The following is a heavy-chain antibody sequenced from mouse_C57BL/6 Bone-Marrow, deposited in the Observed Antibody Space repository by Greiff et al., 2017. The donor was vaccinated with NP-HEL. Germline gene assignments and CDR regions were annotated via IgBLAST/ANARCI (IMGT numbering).Heavy chain of an antibody. Sequence: VQLQQSGAELARPGASVKLSCKASGYTFTSYGIRWVKQRTGQGLEWIGEIYPRSGNTYYNQKFKGKATLTADKSSSTAYMELRSLTSEESAVYYCATRRITTIVAPYFDYWGQGTTITVSS. CDR2: IYPRSGNT. CDR3: ATRRITTIVAPYFDY. D-gene: IGHD1-1*01. J-gene: IGHJ2*01. CDR1: GYTFTSYG. V-gene: IGHV1-81*01.